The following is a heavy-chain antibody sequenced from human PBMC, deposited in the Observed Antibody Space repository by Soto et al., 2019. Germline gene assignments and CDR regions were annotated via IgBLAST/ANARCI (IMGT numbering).Heavy chain of an antibody. CDR3: ARRGYGGYGGGDAFDI. CDR1: GYSFTSYW. V-gene: IGHV5-10-1*03. CDR2: IDPSDSYT. Sequence: EVQLVQSGAEVKKPGESLRISCKGSGYSFTSYWISWVRQIPGKGLEWMGRIDPSDSYTNYSPSFQGHVTISADKSVSTAYLQWSSLKASDTAMYYCARRGYGGYGGGDAFDIWGQGTMVTVSS. D-gene: IGHD5-12*01. J-gene: IGHJ3*02.